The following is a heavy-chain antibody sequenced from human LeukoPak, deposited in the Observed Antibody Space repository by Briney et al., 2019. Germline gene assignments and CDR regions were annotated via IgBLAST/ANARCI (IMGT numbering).Heavy chain of an antibody. Sequence: GGSLRLSCAASGFTFSSYAMHWVRQAPGKGLEYVSAISSNGGSTYYANSVKGRFTISRDNSKNTLYLQMGSLRAEDMAVYYCASTIVGATQLDYWGQGTLVTVSS. CDR1: GFTFSSYA. J-gene: IGHJ4*02. CDR3: ASTIVGATQLDY. V-gene: IGHV3-64*01. D-gene: IGHD1-26*01. CDR2: ISSNGGST.